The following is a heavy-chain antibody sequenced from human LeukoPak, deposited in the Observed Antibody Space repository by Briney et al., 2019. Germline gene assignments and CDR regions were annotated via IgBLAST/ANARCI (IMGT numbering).Heavy chain of an antibody. J-gene: IGHJ4*02. CDR2: ISGSGGST. CDR1: GFTFSSYA. CDR3: AKVTNRGRISSGWYDY. V-gene: IGHV3-23*01. D-gene: IGHD6-19*01. Sequence: GGSLRLSCAASGFTFSSYAMSWVRQAPGKGLEWVSAISGSGGSTYFADSVKGRFTISRDNSKNTLYLQMNSLRAEDTAVYYCAKVTNRGRISSGWYDYWGQGTLVTVSS.